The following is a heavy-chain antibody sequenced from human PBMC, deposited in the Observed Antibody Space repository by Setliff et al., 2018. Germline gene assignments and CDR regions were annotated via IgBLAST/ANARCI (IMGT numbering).Heavy chain of an antibody. CDR2: IDPSGGSS. J-gene: IGHJ5*02. Sequence: ASVKVSCKASGYTFTSYYMHWVRQAPGQGLEWMGIIDPSGGSSTYAQKFQGRVTITADKSTSTAYMELSSLRSEDTAVYYCARDLQLSSWFDPWGQGTLVTVSS. CDR3: ARDLQLSSWFDP. CDR1: GYTFTSYY. V-gene: IGHV1-46*01. D-gene: IGHD1-1*01.